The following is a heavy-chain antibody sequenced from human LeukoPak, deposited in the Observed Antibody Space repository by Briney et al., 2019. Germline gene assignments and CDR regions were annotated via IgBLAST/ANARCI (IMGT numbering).Heavy chain of an antibody. CDR3: AKGLHVLRFLEWPKNWFDP. J-gene: IGHJ5*02. Sequence: GGSLRLSCAASGFTFSSYAMSWFRQAPGRGLEWVSAISGSGGRTYYADPVKGRFTICRDNSKNTLYLQMNSLRAEDTAVYYCAKGLHVLRFLEWPKNWFDPWGQGTLVTVSS. CDR2: ISGSGGRT. V-gene: IGHV3-23*01. CDR1: GFTFSSYA. D-gene: IGHD3-3*01.